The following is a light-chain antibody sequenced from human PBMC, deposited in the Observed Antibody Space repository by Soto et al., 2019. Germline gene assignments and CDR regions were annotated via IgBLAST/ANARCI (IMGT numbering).Light chain of an antibody. J-gene: IGKJ4*01. CDR2: EAS. CDR3: XQHAHWPLT. CDR1: QSVGNN. Sequence: EIVLTQSPATLSLSPGERATLSCRASQSVGNNLAWYQQKPGQAPGLLIYEASTRATGIPARFSGSGSGTDFTLTISSLEPEDFAVYYCXQHAHWPLTFGGGTKVEIK. V-gene: IGKV3-11*01.